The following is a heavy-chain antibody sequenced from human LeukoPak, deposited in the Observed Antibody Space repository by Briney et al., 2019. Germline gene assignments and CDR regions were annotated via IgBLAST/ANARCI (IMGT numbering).Heavy chain of an antibody. CDR3: AKDDILTGYSLDY. Sequence: PGGSLRLSCAASGFTFSGYGMHWVRQAPGKGLEWVAFIRNDGSNKYYAGSMKGRFTISRDNSKNTLYLQINSLRTEDTAIYYCAKDDILTGYSLDYWGQGTLVPVSS. V-gene: IGHV3-30*02. J-gene: IGHJ4*02. CDR1: GFTFSGYG. D-gene: IGHD3-9*01. CDR2: IRNDGSNK.